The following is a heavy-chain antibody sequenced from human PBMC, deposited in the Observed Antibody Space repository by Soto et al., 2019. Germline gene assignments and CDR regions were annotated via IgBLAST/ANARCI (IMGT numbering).Heavy chain of an antibody. CDR2: ISWNSGSI. D-gene: IGHD3-10*01. V-gene: IGHV3-9*01. CDR1: GFTFDDYA. Sequence: GGSLRLSCAASGFTFDDYAMHWVRQAPGKGLEWVSGISWNSGSIGYADSVKGRFTISRDNAKNSLYLQMNSLRAEDTALYYCARRGGTYYYYYMDVWGKGTTVTVSS. J-gene: IGHJ6*03. CDR3: ARRGGTYYYYYMDV.